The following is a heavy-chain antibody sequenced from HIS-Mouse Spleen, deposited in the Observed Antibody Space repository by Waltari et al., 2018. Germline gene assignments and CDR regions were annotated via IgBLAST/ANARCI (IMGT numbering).Heavy chain of an antibody. V-gene: IGHV4-39*07. J-gene: IGHJ2*01. CDR1: GGSISSSSYY. CDR2: IYYSGST. Sequence: QLQLQESGPGLVKPSETLSLTCTVSGGSISSSSYYLGWIRQPPGKGLEGFGSIYYSGSTYYNPSLKSRVTISVDTSKNQFALKLSSVTAADTAVYYCAREIPYSSSWYDWYFDLWGRGTLVTVSS. CDR3: AREIPYSSSWYDWYFDL. D-gene: IGHD6-13*01.